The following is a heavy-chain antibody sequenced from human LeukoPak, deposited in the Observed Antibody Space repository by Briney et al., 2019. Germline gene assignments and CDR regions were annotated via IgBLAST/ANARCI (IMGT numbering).Heavy chain of an antibody. D-gene: IGHD3-22*01. V-gene: IGHV3-33*01. CDR1: GFTFSSYG. Sequence: PGRSLRLSCAASGFTFSSYGMHWVRQAPGKGLEWVAVIWYDGSNKYYADSVKGRFTISRDNSKNTLYLQMNSLRAEDTAVYYCATLGGPKTTYYYDSSGYYYSYWGQGTLVTVSS. CDR2: IWYDGSNK. J-gene: IGHJ4*02. CDR3: ATLGGPKTTYYYDSSGYYYSY.